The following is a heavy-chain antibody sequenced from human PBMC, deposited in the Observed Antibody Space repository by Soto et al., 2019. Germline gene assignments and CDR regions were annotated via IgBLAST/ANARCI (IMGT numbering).Heavy chain of an antibody. CDR2: ISYDGGNK. J-gene: IGHJ6*02. D-gene: IGHD6-13*01. CDR3: AKETTLYSSSWYLSGMDV. CDR1: ALTFSSYG. Sequence: QVQLVESGGGVVQPGRSLRLSCAASALTFSSYGMHWFRQAPGKGLEWVALISYDGGNKYYTESVRGRFTISRDNAKNTLYLQMNSLRAEDTDVYFCAKETTLYSSSWYLSGMDVWVQGTTVIVSS. V-gene: IGHV3-30*18.